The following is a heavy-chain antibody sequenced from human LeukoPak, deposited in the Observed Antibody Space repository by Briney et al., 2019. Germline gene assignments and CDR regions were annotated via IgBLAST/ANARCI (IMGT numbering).Heavy chain of an antibody. J-gene: IGHJ4*02. V-gene: IGHV4-61*02. Sequence: SQTLSLTCTVSGGSISSGNYYWRWIRQPAGKGLEWIGRIYTSGSTNYNPSLKSRVTISVDTSKNQFSLKLSSVTAADTAVYYCARDVPGGSSPFYFDYWGQGTLVTVSS. CDR1: GGSISSGNYY. CDR2: IYTSGST. CDR3: ARDVPGGSSPFYFDY. D-gene: IGHD6-6*01.